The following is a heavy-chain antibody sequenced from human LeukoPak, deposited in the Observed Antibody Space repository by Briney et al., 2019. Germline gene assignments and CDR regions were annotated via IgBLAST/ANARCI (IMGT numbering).Heavy chain of an antibody. Sequence: GGSLRLSCAASGFTFSSYCMNWVRQAPGKGLEWVSSISSSSSYIYYADSVKGRFTISRDNAKNSLYLQMNSLRAEDTAVYYCARDPIAAAGTNDAFDIWGQGTMVTVSS. V-gene: IGHV3-21*01. CDR2: ISSSSSYI. CDR3: ARDPIAAAGTNDAFDI. CDR1: GFTFSSYC. D-gene: IGHD6-13*01. J-gene: IGHJ3*02.